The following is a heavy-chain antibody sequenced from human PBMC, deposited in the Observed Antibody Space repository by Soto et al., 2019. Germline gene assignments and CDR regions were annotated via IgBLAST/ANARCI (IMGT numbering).Heavy chain of an antibody. V-gene: IGHV4-34*01. J-gene: IGHJ6*03. CDR2: INHSGST. CDR3: ARGRSHSITMVRGYYYYYMYV. D-gene: IGHD3-10*01. CDR1: GGSFSGYY. Sequence: SETLSLTCAVYGGSFSGYYWSWIRQPPGKGLEWIGEINHSGSTNYNPSLKSRVTISVDTSKNQFSLKLSSVTAADTAVYYCARGRSHSITMVRGYYYYYMYVWGKGTTVTVYS.